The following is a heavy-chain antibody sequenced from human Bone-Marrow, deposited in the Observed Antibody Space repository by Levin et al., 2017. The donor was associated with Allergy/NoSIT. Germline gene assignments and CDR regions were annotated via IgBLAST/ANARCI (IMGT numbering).Heavy chain of an antibody. V-gene: IGHV3-48*01. D-gene: IGHD3-9*01. CDR2: ITSSGDAI. J-gene: IGHJ5*02. CDR3: AGVFVTGDYRDWFDP. Sequence: GGSLRLSCAASGFTFSNYIMTWVRQAPGKGLEWVSYITSSGDAIYYADSVKGRFTSSRDNAKNSLYLQMSSLRAEDTAVYYCAGVFVTGDYRDWFDPWGQGTLVIVSS. CDR1: GFTFSNYI.